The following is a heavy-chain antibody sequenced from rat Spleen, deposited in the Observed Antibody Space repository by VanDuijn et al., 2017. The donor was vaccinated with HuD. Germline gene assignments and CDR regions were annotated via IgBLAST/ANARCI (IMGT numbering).Heavy chain of an antibody. CDR1: GFTFSDYG. V-gene: IGHV5-29*01. Sequence: EVQLVESGGGLVQPGRSLKLSCAASGFTFSDYGMAWVRQGPTKGLEWVATISYDGGRIFYRDSVKGRFTISRDNAKSTLSLQMDSLGSEDTATYYCARRHYGYTDYFDYWGQGVMVTVSS. CDR3: ARRHYGYTDYFDY. J-gene: IGHJ2*01. D-gene: IGHD1-9*01. CDR2: ISYDGGRI.